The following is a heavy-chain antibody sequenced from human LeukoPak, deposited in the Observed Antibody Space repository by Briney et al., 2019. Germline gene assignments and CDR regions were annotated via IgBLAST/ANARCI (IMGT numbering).Heavy chain of an antibody. Sequence: GGSLRLSCAASGFTFSSYGMHWVRQAPGKGLEWVAVISYDGSNKYYADSVKGRFTISRDNSKNTLYLQMNSLRAEDTAVYYCAKDPRYSYGLGYYYYGMDVWGQRTTVTVSS. V-gene: IGHV3-30*18. CDR1: GFTFSSYG. CDR3: AKDPRYSYGLGYYYYGMDV. D-gene: IGHD5-18*01. CDR2: ISYDGSNK. J-gene: IGHJ6*02.